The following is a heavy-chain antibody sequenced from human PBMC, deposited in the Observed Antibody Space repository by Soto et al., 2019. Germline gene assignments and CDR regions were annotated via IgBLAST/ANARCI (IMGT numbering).Heavy chain of an antibody. J-gene: IGHJ6*02. D-gene: IGHD6-13*01. Sequence: GASVKVSCKASGGTFSSYAISWVRQAPGQGLEWMGGIIPIFGTANYAQKFQGRVTITADESTSTAYMELSSLRSEDTAVYYCARVGEQQLVYYYYGMDVWGQGTTVTVSS. CDR3: ARVGEQQLVYYYYGMDV. CDR1: GGTFSSYA. V-gene: IGHV1-69*13. CDR2: IIPIFGTA.